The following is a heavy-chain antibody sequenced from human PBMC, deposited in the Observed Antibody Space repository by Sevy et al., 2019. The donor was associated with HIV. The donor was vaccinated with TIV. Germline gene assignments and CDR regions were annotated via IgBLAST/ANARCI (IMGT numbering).Heavy chain of an antibody. D-gene: IGHD6-19*01. CDR3: ASHKAVATHDAFDI. V-gene: IGHV3-21*01. Sequence: GGSLRLPCAASGFTFSSYSMNWVRQAPGKGLEWVSSISSSSSYIYYADSVKGRFTISRDNAKNSLYLQMNSLRAEDTAVYYCASHKAVATHDAFDIWGQGTMVTVSS. CDR1: GFTFSSYS. CDR2: ISSSSSYI. J-gene: IGHJ3*02.